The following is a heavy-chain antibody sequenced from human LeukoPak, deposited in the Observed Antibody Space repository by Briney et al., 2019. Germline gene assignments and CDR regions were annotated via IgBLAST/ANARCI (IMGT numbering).Heavy chain of an antibody. CDR1: GGSISSSSYY. V-gene: IGHV4-39*07. CDR2: IYYSGST. D-gene: IGHD2-2*01. CDR3: ARSQKYQLLTARYAFDI. J-gene: IGHJ3*02. Sequence: SETLSLTCTVSGGSISSSSYYWGWIRQPPGKGLEWIGSIYYSGSTYYNPSLKSRVTISVDTSKNQFSLKLSSVTAADTAVYYCARSQKYQLLTARYAFDIWGQGTMVTVSS.